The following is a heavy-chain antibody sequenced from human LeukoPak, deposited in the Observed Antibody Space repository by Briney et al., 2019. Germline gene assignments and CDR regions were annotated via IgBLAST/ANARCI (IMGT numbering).Heavy chain of an antibody. D-gene: IGHD5-24*01. Sequence: PSETLSLTCAVYGGSFSGYYWNWIRQPPGKGLEWIGEINHSGRTKYNPSLKSRVTISVDTSKNQFSLILSSATAADTAVYYCARGQFQRDYWGQGTLVTVPS. J-gene: IGHJ4*02. CDR2: INHSGRT. CDR3: ARGQFQRDY. V-gene: IGHV4-34*01. CDR1: GGSFSGYY.